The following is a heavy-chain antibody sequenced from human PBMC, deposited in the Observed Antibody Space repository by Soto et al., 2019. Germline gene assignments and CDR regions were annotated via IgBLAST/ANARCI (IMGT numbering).Heavy chain of an antibody. J-gene: IGHJ4*02. CDR3: ARDWGVRNFWSGYFGY. D-gene: IGHD3-3*01. Sequence: QVQLVESGGGVVQPGRSLRLSCAASGFTFSSYGMHWVRQAPGKGLEWVAVIWYDGSNKYYADSVKGRFTISRDNSKNTLYLQMNRLRAEDTAGYYCARDWGVRNFWSGYFGYWGQGTLVTVSS. CDR2: IWYDGSNK. V-gene: IGHV3-33*01. CDR1: GFTFSSYG.